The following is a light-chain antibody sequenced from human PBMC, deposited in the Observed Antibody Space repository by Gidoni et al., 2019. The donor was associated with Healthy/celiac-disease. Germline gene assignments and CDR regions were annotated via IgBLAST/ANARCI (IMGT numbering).Light chain of an antibody. CDR1: SSNIGSNY. CDR2: RNN. V-gene: IGLV1-47*01. Sequence: QSVLTQPPSASRPPVQRVTISCSGSSSNIGSNYVYWYQQLPGTAPKLLIYRNNQRPSGVPDRFSGSKSGTSASLAISGLRSEDEADYYCAAWDDSLSGCVFGTGTKVTVL. CDR3: AAWDDSLSGCV. J-gene: IGLJ1*01.